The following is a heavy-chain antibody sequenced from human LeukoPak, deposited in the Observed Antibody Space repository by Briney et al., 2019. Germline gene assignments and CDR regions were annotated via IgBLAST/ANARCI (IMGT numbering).Heavy chain of an antibody. CDR1: GGSISSGSYY. V-gene: IGHV4-61*02. J-gene: IGHJ3*02. CDR2: IYTSGST. Sequence: SETLSLTCTVSGGSISSGSYYWSWIRQPAGKGLEWIGRIYTSGSTNYNPSLKSRVTISVDTSKNQFSLKLSSVTAADTAVYYCARGHYYERGSFDIWGQGTMVSVSS. D-gene: IGHD3-22*01. CDR3: ARGHYYERGSFDI.